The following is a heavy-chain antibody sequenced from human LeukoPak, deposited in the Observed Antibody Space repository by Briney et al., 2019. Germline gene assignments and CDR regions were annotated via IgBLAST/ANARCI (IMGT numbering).Heavy chain of an antibody. Sequence: SETLSLTCTVSGGSISSGGYYWSWIRQHPGKGLEWIGYIYYSGSTYYNPSLKSRVTISVDTSKNYFSLKLSSVTAADTAVYYCARHRRTSKWAFDIWGQGTMVTVSS. CDR1: GGSISSGGYY. D-gene: IGHD1-26*01. V-gene: IGHV4-31*03. J-gene: IGHJ3*02. CDR2: IYYSGST. CDR3: ARHRRTSKWAFDI.